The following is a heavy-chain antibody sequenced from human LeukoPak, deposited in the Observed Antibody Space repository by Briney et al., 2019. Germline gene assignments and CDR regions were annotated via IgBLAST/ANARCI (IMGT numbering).Heavy chain of an antibody. CDR2: INHSGST. J-gene: IGHJ6*03. Sequence: SETLSLTCAVYGGSFSGYYWSWIRQPPGKGLEGIGEINHSGSTNYNPSLKSRVTISVDTSKNQFSLKLSSVTAADTAVYYCARVRRWLQPSVYYYYYMDVWGKGTTVTVSS. V-gene: IGHV4-34*01. D-gene: IGHD5-24*01. CDR3: ARVRRWLQPSVYYYYYMDV. CDR1: GGSFSGYY.